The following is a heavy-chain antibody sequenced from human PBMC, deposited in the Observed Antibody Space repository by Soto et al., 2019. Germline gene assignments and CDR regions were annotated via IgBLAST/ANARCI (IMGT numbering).Heavy chain of an antibody. CDR3: ANKGKVTGTDVH. J-gene: IGHJ4*02. CDR2: ISGSGGSM. D-gene: IGHD6-19*01. V-gene: IGHV3-23*01. Sequence: EVQLLESGGGLVQPGGSLRLSCVASGFTFSSYDMRWVRQAPGKGLVWVSSISGSGGSMYYADSLKGRFTITRDNSKNTLYLQMNSLRADDTAVYYCANKGKVTGTDVHWGQGTLVTVSS. CDR1: GFTFSSYD.